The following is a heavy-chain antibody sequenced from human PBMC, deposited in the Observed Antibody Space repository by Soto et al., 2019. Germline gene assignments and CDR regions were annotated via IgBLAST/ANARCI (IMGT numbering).Heavy chain of an antibody. CDR1: ESTFMNYG. CDR3: VRMASSGTLNWFDP. D-gene: IGHD1-1*01. J-gene: IGHJ5*02. Sequence: VASVKVSCKASESTFMNYGISWVRQATGQGLEWMGWMNPNSGNTGYALKFQGRVSMTRNTSIYTVYLELSSLASDDTAVYYCVRMASSGTLNWFDPWGQGTLVTVSS. CDR2: MNPNSGNT. V-gene: IGHV1-8*01.